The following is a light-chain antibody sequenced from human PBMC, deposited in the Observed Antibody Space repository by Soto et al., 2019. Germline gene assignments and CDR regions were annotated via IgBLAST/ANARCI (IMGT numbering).Light chain of an antibody. CDR1: SSDIGTYDY. CDR3: TSYTGDDFTFV. CDR2: EVS. V-gene: IGLV2-8*01. Sequence: QSALTQPASASGSLGQSVTISYTGTSSDIGTYDYVSWYQQHPGRAPKLIIFEVSKRPLGVPDRFSGSKSGNTASLIVSGLQPDDEAEYHCTSYTGDDFTFVFGTGTKVTVL. J-gene: IGLJ1*01.